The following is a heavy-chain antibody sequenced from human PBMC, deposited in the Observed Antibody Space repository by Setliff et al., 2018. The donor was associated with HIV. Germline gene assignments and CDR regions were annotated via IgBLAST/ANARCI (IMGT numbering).Heavy chain of an antibody. D-gene: IGHD1-26*01. J-gene: IGHJ4*02. CDR3: ARGWELNV. CDR1: GYTLTTYG. CDR2: ISGHSDNM. Sequence: ASVKVSCKASGYTLTTYGITWVRQVPGLGLEWMGWISGHSDNMKFAQKFQMRLHMTMDPSTSTAHMELTRLTSDDTAVYYCARGWELNVWGQGTLGTVS. V-gene: IGHV1-18*01.